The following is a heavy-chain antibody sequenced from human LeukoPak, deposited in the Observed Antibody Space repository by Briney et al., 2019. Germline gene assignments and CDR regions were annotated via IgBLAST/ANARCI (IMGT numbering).Heavy chain of an antibody. CDR3: ARGLDDSSGYYHDY. V-gene: IGHV1-24*01. Sequence: ASVKVSCKVSGSTLSELSNHWVRQTPEIGLEWMGGFDAEDGETVYADKFQDRVTMNEDTSTDTVYMQLNSLRSEDTAVYYCARGLDDSSGYYHDYWGQGTLVTVSS. CDR1: GSTLSELS. CDR2: FDAEDGET. D-gene: IGHD3-22*01. J-gene: IGHJ4*02.